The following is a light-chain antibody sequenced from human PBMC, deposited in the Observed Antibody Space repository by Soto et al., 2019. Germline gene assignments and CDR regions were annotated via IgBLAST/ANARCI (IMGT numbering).Light chain of an antibody. Sequence: QSVLTQPASVSGSPGQSITISCTGTSSEVGGYNCVSWYRQHPGRAPKLMIYDVSNRPSGVSNRFSGSKSGNTASLTISGLQAEDEADYYCSSYTRSSTYVFGTGTKVTVL. CDR1: SSEVGGYNC. CDR3: SSYTRSSTYV. V-gene: IGLV2-14*01. CDR2: DVS. J-gene: IGLJ1*01.